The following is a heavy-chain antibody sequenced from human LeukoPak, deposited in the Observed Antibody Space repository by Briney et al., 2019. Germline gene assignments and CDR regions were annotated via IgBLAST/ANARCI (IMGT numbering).Heavy chain of an antibody. CDR1: GNSISSGDNY. J-gene: IGHJ4*02. V-gene: IGHV4-61*02. D-gene: IGHD3-10*01. CDR2: IYTSGST. Sequence: SQTLSLTCTVSGNSISSGDNYWSWIRQPAGKGLEWIGRIYTSGSTNYNPSLKSRVTISGDTSKNQFSLKLSSVTAADTAVYYCASPIPSYGSGSYYYWGQGTLVTVSS. CDR3: ASPIPSYGSGSYYY.